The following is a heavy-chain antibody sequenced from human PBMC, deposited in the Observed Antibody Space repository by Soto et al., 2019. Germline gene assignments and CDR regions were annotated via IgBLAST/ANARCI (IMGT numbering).Heavy chain of an antibody. D-gene: IGHD6-13*01. CDR1: GYTFTSYY. V-gene: IGHV1-46*01. Sequence: GASVKVSCKASGYTFTSYYMHWVRQAPGQGLEWMGIINPSGGSTSYAQKFQGRVTMTRDTSTSTVYMELSSLRSEDTAVYYCARTKPPPLYSSSDYYYGMDVWGQGTTVTVSS. J-gene: IGHJ6*02. CDR2: INPSGGST. CDR3: ARTKPPPLYSSSDYYYGMDV.